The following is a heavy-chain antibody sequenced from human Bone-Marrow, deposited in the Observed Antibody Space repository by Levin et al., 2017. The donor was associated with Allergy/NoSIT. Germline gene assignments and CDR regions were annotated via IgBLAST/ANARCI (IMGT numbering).Heavy chain of an antibody. CDR3: ARSTRYFDSSGFQGYCDY. CDR2: VYYSGST. J-gene: IGHJ4*02. CDR1: GASVNNGNNY. Sequence: ASETLSLTCTVSGASVNNGNNYWNWIRQAPGKGLEWIGCVYYSGSTNYNPSLKSRVTISVATSKNQFSLKLNSVTAADTAVYFCARSTRYFDSSGFQGYCDYWGQGTLVTVSS. D-gene: IGHD3-22*01. V-gene: IGHV4-61*01.